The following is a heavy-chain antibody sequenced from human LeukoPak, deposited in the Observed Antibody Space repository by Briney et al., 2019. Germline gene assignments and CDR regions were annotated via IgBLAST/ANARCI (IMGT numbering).Heavy chain of an antibody. D-gene: IGHD1-26*01. CDR1: GFTFSTFA. V-gene: IGHV3-23*01. J-gene: IGHJ6*03. Sequence: GGSLRLSCAASGFTFSTFAMIWVRQPPGKGLEWVSSIFPSGGEIHYADSVRGRSTISRDNSKSTLSLQMNSLRAEDTAVYYCAKHPGDFTGIVNYYHMDVWGKGTTVTVSS. CDR2: IFPSGGEI. CDR3: AKHPGDFTGIVNYYHMDV.